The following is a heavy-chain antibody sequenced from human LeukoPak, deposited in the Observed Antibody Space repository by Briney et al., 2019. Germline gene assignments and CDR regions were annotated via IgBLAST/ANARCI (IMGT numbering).Heavy chain of an antibody. J-gene: IGHJ4*02. Sequence: SETLSLTCTVSGGSISSSSYYWGWIRQPPGKGLEWIGSIYYSGSTYYNPSLKSRVTISVDTSKNQFSLKLSSVTAADTAVYYCARSDSSGYYLLFDYWGQGTLVTVSS. CDR3: ARSDSSGYYLLFDY. D-gene: IGHD3-22*01. CDR1: GGSISSSSYY. CDR2: IYYSGST. V-gene: IGHV4-39*07.